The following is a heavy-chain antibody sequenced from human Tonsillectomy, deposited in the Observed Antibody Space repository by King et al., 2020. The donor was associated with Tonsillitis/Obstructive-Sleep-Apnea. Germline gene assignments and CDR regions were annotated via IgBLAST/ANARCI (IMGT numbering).Heavy chain of an antibody. CDR1: GFSLSNSGEG. J-gene: IGHJ1*01. D-gene: IGHD2-2*02. V-gene: IGHV2-5*02. CDR3: AHTYQLLYRMGFFQH. Sequence: TLKESGPTLVKPTQTLTLTCTFSGFSLSNSGEGVGWIRQPPRKALEWLALIYWDDDKRYSPSLKSRLTNTKDTSKNQVVPTMTNMDTVDTATYYCAHTYQLLYRMGFFQHWGQGPLVTVSS. CDR2: IYWDDDK.